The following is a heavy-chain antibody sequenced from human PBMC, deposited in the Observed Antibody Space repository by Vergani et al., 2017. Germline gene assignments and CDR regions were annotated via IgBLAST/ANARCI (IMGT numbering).Heavy chain of an antibody. CDR2: ISGSGGST. CDR1: GFTFSSYA. V-gene: IGHV3-23*01. J-gene: IGHJ3*02. CDR3: AKDIRMSVAAFDS. Sequence: EVQLLESGGGLVQPGGSLRLSCAASGFTFSSYAMSWVRQAPGKGLEWVSAISGSGGSTYYADSVKGRFTISRDNSKNTLYLQMNSLSAEDTAVYYCAKDIRMSVAAFDSWGQGTMVTVSA. D-gene: IGHD3-16*01.